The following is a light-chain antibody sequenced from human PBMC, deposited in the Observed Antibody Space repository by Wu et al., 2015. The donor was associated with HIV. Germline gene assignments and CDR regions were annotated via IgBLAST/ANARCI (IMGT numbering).Light chain of an antibody. CDR1: QSVSSSY. J-gene: IGKJ1*01. CDR2: GAS. Sequence: EIVLTQSPGTLSLSPGERATLSCRASQSVSSSYLAWYQQKPGQAPRLLIYGASRRATGIPDRFSGSGSGTDFTLTISRLEPEDFAVYYCQQYGSSPPWTFGQGTKGGNQT. CDR3: QQYGSSPPWT. V-gene: IGKV3-20*01.